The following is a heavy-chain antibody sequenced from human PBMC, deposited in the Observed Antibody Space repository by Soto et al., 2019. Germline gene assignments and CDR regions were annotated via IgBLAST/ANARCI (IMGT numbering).Heavy chain of an antibody. J-gene: IGHJ4*02. V-gene: IGHV3-66*01. Sequence: EVQLVESGGGLVQPGGSLRLSCTTSGFIVDSTYMHWVRQAPGKGLEWVAVITVAGDTYFSDSVRGRSTRSRDTSKNTLNLQVNSLRVEDTAVYYCCRGLGCLIGDWGQGALVAVSS. CDR2: ITVAGDT. CDR1: GFIVDSTY. D-gene: IGHD2-21*01. CDR3: CRGLGCLIGD.